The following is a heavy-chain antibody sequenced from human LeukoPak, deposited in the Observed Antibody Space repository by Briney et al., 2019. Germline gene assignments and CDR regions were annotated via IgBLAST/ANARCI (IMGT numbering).Heavy chain of an antibody. J-gene: IGHJ4*02. CDR2: VGPTGSDR. D-gene: IGHD1-14*01. V-gene: IGHV3-21*06. CDR3: ATETNGRHYDY. Sequence: GGSLRLSCTVSGLTFSTSGFNWVRQAPGKGLEWVASVGPTGSDRYHADSIKGRFTISRDNANNFLYLQMNSLRAEDTAVYYCATETNGRHYDYWGQGTLLTVSS. CDR1: GLTFSTSG.